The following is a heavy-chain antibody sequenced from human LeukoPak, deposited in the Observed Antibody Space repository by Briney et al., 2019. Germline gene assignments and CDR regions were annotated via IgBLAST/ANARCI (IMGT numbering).Heavy chain of an antibody. CDR2: ISGSGGST. J-gene: IGHJ4*02. V-gene: IGHV3-23*01. CDR1: GFTFSSFA. Sequence: GGSLRLSCAPSGFTFSSFAMSWVRQAPGKGLEWVSAISGSGGSTYYTDSVKGRYTLSTDNAKNSLCLQKNSLRAEDTALYYCARDLTVVITGSFDSWGQGTLVTVSS. CDR3: ARDLTVVITGSFDS. D-gene: IGHD3-22*01.